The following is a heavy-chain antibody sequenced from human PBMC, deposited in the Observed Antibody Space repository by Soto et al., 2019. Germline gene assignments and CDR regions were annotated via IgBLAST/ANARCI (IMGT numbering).Heavy chain of an antibody. D-gene: IGHD3-22*01. CDR2: IWYDGSNK. J-gene: IGHJ4*02. V-gene: IGHV3-33*01. CDR1: GFTFSSYG. CDR3: ARDIPEVTMIVGGFDY. Sequence: GSLRLSCAASGFTFSSYGMHWVRQAPGKGLEWVAVIWYDGSNKYYADSVKGRFTISRDNSKNTLYLQMNSLRAEDTAVYYCARDIPEVTMIVGGFDYWGQGTLVTVSS.